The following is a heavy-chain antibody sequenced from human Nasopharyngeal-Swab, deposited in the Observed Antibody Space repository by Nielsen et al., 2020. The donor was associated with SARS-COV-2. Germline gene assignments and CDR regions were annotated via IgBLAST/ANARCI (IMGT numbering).Heavy chain of an antibody. J-gene: IGHJ6*02. D-gene: IGHD3-3*01. Sequence: GESLKLSCAASGFIFSSYWMSWVRQAPGKGLEWVANIKQDGSEKYYADSVKGRFTISRDNAKNSLYLQMNSLRAEDTAVYYWARDGDFWSGYSNGMDVWGQGTTVTVSS. V-gene: IGHV3-7*01. CDR2: IKQDGSEK. CDR1: GFIFSSYW. CDR3: ARDGDFWSGYSNGMDV.